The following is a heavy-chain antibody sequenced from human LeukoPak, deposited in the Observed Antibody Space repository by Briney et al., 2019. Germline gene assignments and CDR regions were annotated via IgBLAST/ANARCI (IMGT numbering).Heavy chain of an antibody. D-gene: IGHD2-2*01. CDR3: ARDVNEGYCSSTSCYGAYYYYYMDV. CDR2: ISAYNGNT. J-gene: IGHJ6*03. CDR1: GYTFTSYG. Sequence: GASVKVSCKASGYTFTSYGISWVRQAPGQGLEWMGWISAYNGNTNYAQKLQGRVTMTTDTSTSTAYMELRSLRSDDTAVYYCARDVNEGYCSSTSCYGAYYYYYMDVWGKGTTVTVSS. V-gene: IGHV1-18*01.